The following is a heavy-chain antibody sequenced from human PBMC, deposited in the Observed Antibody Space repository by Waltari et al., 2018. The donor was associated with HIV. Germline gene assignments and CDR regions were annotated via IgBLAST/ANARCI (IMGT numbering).Heavy chain of an antibody. D-gene: IGHD5-12*01. Sequence: EVQLVESGGGLVQPGWSLRLSCAASGFTFSRYNMNWVRQAPGRGLEWLSSISNSGSAIYYADSVKGRFTISRDNAKNSLYLQMNSLRDEDTAVYYCARDLVAPGNFFDYWGQGTLVTVSS. CDR2: ISNSGSAI. CDR3: ARDLVAPGNFFDY. CDR1: GFTFSRYN. J-gene: IGHJ4*02. V-gene: IGHV3-48*02.